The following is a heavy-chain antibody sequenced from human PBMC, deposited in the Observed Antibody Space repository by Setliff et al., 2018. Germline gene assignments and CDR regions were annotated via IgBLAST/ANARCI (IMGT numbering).Heavy chain of an antibody. J-gene: IGHJ4*02. D-gene: IGHD6-19*01. CDR3: ANHNPARWAVYTTPIDS. Sequence: PGGSLRLSCAASGFTFSTYSMSWARQAPGKGLEWVSAISGDSVSIYYADSVRCRFTISRDNSKNTLYLQMNNLRDEDTAVYYCANHNPARWAVYTTPIDSWGQGTLVTVSS. CDR1: GFTFSTYS. CDR2: ISGDSVSI. V-gene: IGHV3-23*01.